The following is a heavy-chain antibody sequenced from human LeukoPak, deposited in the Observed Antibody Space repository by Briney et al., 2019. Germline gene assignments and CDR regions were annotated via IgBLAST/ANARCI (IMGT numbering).Heavy chain of an antibody. D-gene: IGHD3-3*01. J-gene: IGHJ4*02. Sequence: GESLKISCKGSGNNFASYWIGWVRQMPGKGLGWMGIIYPRDSDTRYSPSFQGQVTISADKSISTAYLQWSSLRASDTAMYYCARWHPSWDFPYWGQGTLVTVSS. CDR2: IYPRDSDT. CDR3: ARWHPSWDFPY. V-gene: IGHV5-51*01. CDR1: GNNFASYW.